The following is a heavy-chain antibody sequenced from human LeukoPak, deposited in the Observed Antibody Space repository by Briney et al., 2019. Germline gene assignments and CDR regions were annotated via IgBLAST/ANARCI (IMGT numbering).Heavy chain of an antibody. CDR1: GYTFTSYG. CDR2: INPNSGGT. V-gene: IGHV1-2*06. Sequence: ASVKVSCKASGYTFTSYGISWVRQAPGQGLEWMGRINPNSGGTNYAQKFQGRVTMTRGTSISTAYMELSGLRSDDTAVYYCARDRTGALFFDYWGQGTLVTVSS. J-gene: IGHJ4*02. D-gene: IGHD2-8*02. CDR3: ARDRTGALFFDY.